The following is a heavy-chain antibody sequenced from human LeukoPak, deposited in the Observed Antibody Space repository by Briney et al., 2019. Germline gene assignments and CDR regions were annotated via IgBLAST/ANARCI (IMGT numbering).Heavy chain of an antibody. J-gene: IGHJ4*02. CDR2: IISDGSRT. CDR1: GFTFSNYW. V-gene: IGHV3-74*01. D-gene: IGHD4-17*01. CDR3: VRDGDNLGRDFDY. Sequence: GGSLRLSCAASGFTFSNYWMYWVRQASGKGLVWVSQIISDGSRTYYADSVKDRFTISRDNTKNTLYLQMNSLRAEDTAVYYCVRDGDNLGRDFDYWGQGTLVTVSS.